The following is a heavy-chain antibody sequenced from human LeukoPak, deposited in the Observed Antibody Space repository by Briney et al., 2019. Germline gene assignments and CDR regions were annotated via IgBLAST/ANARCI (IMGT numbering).Heavy chain of an antibody. V-gene: IGHV3-20*04. D-gene: IGHD3-10*01. CDR2: INWNGGST. CDR3: ARGENVLLWFGELLSGFGSPIDY. J-gene: IGHJ4*02. Sequence: GGSLRLSCAASGFTFDDYGMSWVRQAPGKGLEWVSGINWNGGSTGYADSVKGRFTISRDNAKNSLYLQMNSLRAEDTAVYYCARGENVLLWFGELLSGFGSPIDYWGQGTLVTVSS. CDR1: GFTFDDYG.